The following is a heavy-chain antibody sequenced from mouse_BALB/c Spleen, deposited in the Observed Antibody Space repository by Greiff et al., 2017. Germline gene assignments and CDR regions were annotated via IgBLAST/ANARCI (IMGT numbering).Heavy chain of an antibody. J-gene: IGHJ4*01. CDR3: ARHDYYGSRSYAMDY. CDR1: GYTFTEYI. D-gene: IGHD1-1*01. Sequence: VKLMESGAGLVKPGASVKLSCKASGYTFTEYIIHWVKQRSGQGLEWIGWFYPGSGSIKYNEKFKDKATLTADKSSSTVYMELSRLTSEDSAVYFCARHDYYGSRSYAMDYWGQGTSVTVSS. CDR2: FYPGSGSI. V-gene: IGHV1-62-2*01.